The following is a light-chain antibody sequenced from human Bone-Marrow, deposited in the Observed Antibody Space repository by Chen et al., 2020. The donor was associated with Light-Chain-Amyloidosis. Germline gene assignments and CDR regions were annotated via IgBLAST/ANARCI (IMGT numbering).Light chain of an antibody. Sequence: VVLTQSPLALSVSAGESASISCRASQSLRHSRGYTYLDWYLQKPGQAPQLLFYLAFNRASGVPDRFSASGSGTDFTLTITTVEAEDVGVYYCMQAIQTPQYSFGQGTNLEI. V-gene: IGKV2-28*01. CDR2: LAF. CDR3: MQAIQTPQYS. J-gene: IGKJ2*01. CDR1: QSLRHSRGYTY.